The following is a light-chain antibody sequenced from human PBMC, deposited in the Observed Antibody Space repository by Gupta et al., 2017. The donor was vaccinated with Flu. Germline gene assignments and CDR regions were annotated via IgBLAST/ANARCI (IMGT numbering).Light chain of an antibody. CDR3: QTWGAGFPV. Sequence: QLVLTQSPSASASLGASVRLTCTLSSGNSSYAVAWHQQQPGKGPRYLMKVNRDGSYTRGDGIPHRFSGSSSGSERHFTISSLQSDDEADYYCQTWGAGFPVFGGGTKLTVL. CDR1: SGNSSYA. J-gene: IGLJ3*02. V-gene: IGLV4-69*01. CDR2: VNRDGSY.